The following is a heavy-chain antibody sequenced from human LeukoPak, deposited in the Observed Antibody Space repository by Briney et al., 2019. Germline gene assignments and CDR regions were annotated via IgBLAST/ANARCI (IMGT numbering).Heavy chain of an antibody. V-gene: IGHV3-23*01. CDR2: ISGSGSVT. D-gene: IGHD3-10*01. J-gene: IGHJ4*02. Sequence: GGSLRLSCTASGFTFSSYGMSWVRQAPGKGLEWVSDISGSGSVTHYADSVKGRFTISRDSSKNTLHLQMNSLRDEDTAVYYCAKDFWFGDLSPSDYWGQGTLVTVSS. CDR3: AKDFWFGDLSPSDY. CDR1: GFTFSSYG.